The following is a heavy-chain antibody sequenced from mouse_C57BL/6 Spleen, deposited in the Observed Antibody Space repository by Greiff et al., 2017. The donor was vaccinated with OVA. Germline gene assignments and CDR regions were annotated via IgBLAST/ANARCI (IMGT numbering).Heavy chain of an antibody. CDR1: GFSLTSYG. D-gene: IGHD2-4*01. CDR3: ATYYDYDVENAMDY. J-gene: IGHJ4*01. V-gene: IGHV2-5*01. Sequence: VKLMESGPGLVQPSQSLSITCTVSGFSLTSYGVHWVRQSPGKGLEWLGVIWRGGSTDYNAAFMSRLSITKDNSKSQVFFKMNSLQADDTAIYYCATYYDYDVENAMDYWGQGTSVTVSS. CDR2: IWRGGST.